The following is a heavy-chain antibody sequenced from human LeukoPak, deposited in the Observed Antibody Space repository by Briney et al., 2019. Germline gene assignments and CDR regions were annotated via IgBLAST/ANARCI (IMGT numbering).Heavy chain of an antibody. CDR3: ARDGDIVVVPAANGGVDY. CDR2: IWYDGSNK. Sequence: PGRSLRLSCAASGFTFSSYGMHWVRQAPGKGLEWVAVIWYDGSNKYHADSVKGRFTISRDNSKNTLYLQMNSLRAEDTAVYYCARDGDIVVVPAANGGVDYWGQGTLVTVSS. J-gene: IGHJ4*02. D-gene: IGHD2-2*01. V-gene: IGHV3-33*01. CDR1: GFTFSSYG.